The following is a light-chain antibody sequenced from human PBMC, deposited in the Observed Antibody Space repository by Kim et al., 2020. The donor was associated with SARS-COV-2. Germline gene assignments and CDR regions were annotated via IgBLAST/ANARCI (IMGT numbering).Light chain of an antibody. Sequence: QLVLTQSPSASASLGASVKLTCTLSSGHSSYAIAWHQQQPDKGPRYLMNLNSDGSHRKGDGIPDRFSGSSSGAERYLTISSLQSEDEADYYCQTWGTGIRVFGGGTKVTVL. CDR3: QTWGTGIRV. J-gene: IGLJ3*02. V-gene: IGLV4-69*01. CDR1: SGHSSYA. CDR2: LNSDGSH.